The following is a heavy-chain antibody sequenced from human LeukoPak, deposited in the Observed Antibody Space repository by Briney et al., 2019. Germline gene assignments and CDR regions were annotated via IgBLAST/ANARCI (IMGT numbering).Heavy chain of an antibody. CDR1: GYSFTSYD. CDR2: MNPNSGNT. Sequence: GASVKVSCKASGYSFTSYDINWVRQATGQGPEWMGWMNPNSGNTGYAQKFQGRVTMTRNTSISTAYMELSSLGSEDTAVYYCARVRQYQRSWFDPWGQGTLVTVSS. V-gene: IGHV1-8*01. D-gene: IGHD2-2*01. J-gene: IGHJ5*02. CDR3: ARVRQYQRSWFDP.